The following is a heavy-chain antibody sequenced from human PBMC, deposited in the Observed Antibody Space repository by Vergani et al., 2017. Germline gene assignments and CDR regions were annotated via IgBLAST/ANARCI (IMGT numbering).Heavy chain of an antibody. CDR2: IRSRSSYI. V-gene: IGHV3-21*01. Sequence: APGKGLEWVSSIRSRSSYIYYADSVTGRFTISRDNATNSRYLQMNSLRAEDTAVDYCASTTRLCSGGSCYLRWGQGTLVTVSS. D-gene: IGHD2-15*01. J-gene: IGHJ4*02. CDR3: ASTTRLCSGGSCYLR.